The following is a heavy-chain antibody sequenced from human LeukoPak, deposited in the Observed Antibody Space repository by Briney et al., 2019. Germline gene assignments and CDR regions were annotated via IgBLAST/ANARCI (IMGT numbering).Heavy chain of an antibody. Sequence: GGSLRLSCAASGFTFSTYTMYWVRHPPGKRLEWVSIIGSSGGGIHYADSVKGRFTISRDNSKNALYLQMNSLRAEDTAVYYCARDARPRRFSSWARWELRDYYFDYWGQGTLVTVSS. CDR3: ARDARPRRFSSWARWELRDYYFDY. V-gene: IGHV3-23*01. J-gene: IGHJ4*02. CDR1: GFTFSTYT. CDR2: IGSSGGGI. D-gene: IGHD1-26*01.